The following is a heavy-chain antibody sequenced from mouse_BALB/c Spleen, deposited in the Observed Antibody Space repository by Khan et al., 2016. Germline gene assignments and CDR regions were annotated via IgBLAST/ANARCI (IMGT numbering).Heavy chain of an antibody. D-gene: IGHD1-2*01. J-gene: IGHJ4*01. CDR2: ISYSGST. CDR3: ARTPTAYCTMDY. V-gene: IGHV3-2*02. CDR1: GYSITSDYA. Sequence: EVQLQESGPGLVKPSQSLSLTCTVTGYSITSDYAWNWIRQFPGNKLEWMGYISYSGSTRYYPSLKSRNSITRDTSKNQFFLQLISVTTEDTATYFCARTPTAYCTMDYWGQGTSVTVSS.